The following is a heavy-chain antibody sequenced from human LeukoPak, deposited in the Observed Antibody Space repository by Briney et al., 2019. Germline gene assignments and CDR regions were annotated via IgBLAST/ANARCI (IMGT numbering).Heavy chain of an antibody. V-gene: IGHV4-39*07. Sequence: SETLSLTCTVSGGSISSSSYYWGWIRQPPGKGLEWIGSIYYSGSTYYNPSLKSRVTISVDTSKNQFSLKLSSVTAADTAVYYCARGPFDYWGQGTLVTVSS. J-gene: IGHJ4*02. CDR1: GGSISSSSYY. CDR2: IYYSGST. CDR3: ARGPFDY.